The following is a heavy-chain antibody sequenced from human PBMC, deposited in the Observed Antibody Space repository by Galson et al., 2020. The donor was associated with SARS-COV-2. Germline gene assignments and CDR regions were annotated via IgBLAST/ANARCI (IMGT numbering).Heavy chain of an antibody. V-gene: IGHV2-70*12. Sequence: SGPTLVKPTQTLTLTCTFSGFSPISIGLCVGWIRQPPGKALEWLALIDWDDDKYYNTFLKTRITISRDTYKNHVVLTMTDMDPGDTATYYCAHMTSAAAGFDVWGQGTTVTVAS. CDR1: GFSPISIGLC. D-gene: IGHD2-15*01. CDR3: AHMTSAAAGFDV. CDR2: IDWDDDK. J-gene: IGHJ6*02.